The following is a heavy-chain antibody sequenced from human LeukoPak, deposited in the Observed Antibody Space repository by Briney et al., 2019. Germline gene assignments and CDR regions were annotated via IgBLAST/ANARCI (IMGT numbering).Heavy chain of an antibody. Sequence: RGSLRLSCAASGFTFSSYGMSWVRQAPGKGLEWVSAISGSGGSTYYADSVKGRFTISRDNSKNTLYLQMDSLRPEDTAVYYCATDLASSLSSALPSFDYWGQGTLVTVSS. V-gene: IGHV3-23*01. J-gene: IGHJ4*02. CDR3: ATDLASSLSSALPSFDY. CDR1: GFTFSSYG. D-gene: IGHD6-25*01. CDR2: ISGSGGST.